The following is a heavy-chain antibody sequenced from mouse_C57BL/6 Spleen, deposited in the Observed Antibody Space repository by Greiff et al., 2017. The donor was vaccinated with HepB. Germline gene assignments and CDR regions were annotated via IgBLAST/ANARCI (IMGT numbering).Heavy chain of an antibody. V-gene: IGHV1-50*01. Sequence: VQLQQSGAELVKPGASVKLSCKASGYTFTSYWMQWVKRRPGQGLEWIGEIDPSDSYTNYNQKFKGKATLTVDTSSSTAYMQLSSLTSEDSAVYYCARKAYYGSSLGYFDYWGQGTTLTVSS. CDR1: GYTFTSYW. J-gene: IGHJ2*01. CDR2: IDPSDSYT. D-gene: IGHD1-1*01. CDR3: ARKAYYGSSLGYFDY.